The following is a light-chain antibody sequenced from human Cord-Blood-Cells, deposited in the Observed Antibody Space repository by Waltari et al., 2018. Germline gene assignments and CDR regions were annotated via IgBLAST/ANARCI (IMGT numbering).Light chain of an antibody. CDR3: QQSYSTPLYT. Sequence: DIQMPQSPSSLSASVGNRVPITCRASQSISSYLNWYQQKPGKAPKLLIYAASSLQSGVPSRFSGSGSGTDFTLTISSLQPEDFATYYCQQSYSTPLYTFGQGTKLEIK. V-gene: IGKV1-39*01. CDR1: QSISSY. CDR2: AAS. J-gene: IGKJ2*01.